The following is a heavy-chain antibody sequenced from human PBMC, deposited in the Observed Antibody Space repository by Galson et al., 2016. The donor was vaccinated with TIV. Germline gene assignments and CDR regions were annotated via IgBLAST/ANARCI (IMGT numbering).Heavy chain of an antibody. CDR3: AKDPLGGWFQNPFDY. CDR2: ITGSSAIP. Sequence: SLRLSCAASGFPFSIYAMAWVRQAPGQGLEWVSGITGSSAIPYYTPSVKGRFTISRDNSKNGLYLQMNSLRVDDTAVYFCAKDPLGGWFQNPFDYWGQGNLVTVTS. J-gene: IGHJ4*02. CDR1: GFPFSIYA. V-gene: IGHV3-23*01. D-gene: IGHD6-19*01.